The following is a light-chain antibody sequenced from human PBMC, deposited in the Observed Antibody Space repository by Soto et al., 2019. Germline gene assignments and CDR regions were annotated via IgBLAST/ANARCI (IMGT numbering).Light chain of an antibody. CDR3: QQTFSTPPLT. J-gene: IGKJ4*01. V-gene: IGKV1-39*01. Sequence: DIQMTQFPSSLSASVGDRVTITCRASQGITTYLNWYQQKPGKAPKLLIYAASSLQSGVPSRFSGSGSGTDFTLTISSLQPEDFATYYCQQTFSTPPLTFGGGTKVEIK. CDR2: AAS. CDR1: QGITTY.